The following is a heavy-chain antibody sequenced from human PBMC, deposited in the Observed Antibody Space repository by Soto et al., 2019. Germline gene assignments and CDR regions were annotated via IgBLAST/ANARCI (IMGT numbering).Heavy chain of an antibody. CDR2: ISAST. CDR3: AIRMYSTRWYYLDY. D-gene: IGHD6-13*01. J-gene: IGHJ4*02. V-gene: IGHV3-23*01. CDR1: GFTVSSYA. Sequence: EMQLLESGGGLVQAGGSLRLSCAASGFTVSSYALNWVRQAPGKGLEWVSGISASTYYADSVKGRFTISRDTSKNTLYLQMNSLRAVYTAIYFCAIRMYSTRWYYLDYWGQGTLVTVSS.